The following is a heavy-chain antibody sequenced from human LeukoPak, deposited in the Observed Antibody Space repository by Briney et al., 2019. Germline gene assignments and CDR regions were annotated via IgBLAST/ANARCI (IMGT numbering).Heavy chain of an antibody. CDR1: GFSFSSHG. V-gene: IGHV3-30*02. J-gene: IGHJ4*02. D-gene: IGHD1-26*01. Sequence: GGSLRLSCAASGFSFSSHGMHWVRQAPGKGLEWVTFIHYHGGEVQYADSVKGRFTTSRDNSKNTLYLQMNSLRADDTAIYYCATRAARSYFVDWGQGTVVTVSS. CDR2: IHYHGGEV. CDR3: ATRAARSYFVD.